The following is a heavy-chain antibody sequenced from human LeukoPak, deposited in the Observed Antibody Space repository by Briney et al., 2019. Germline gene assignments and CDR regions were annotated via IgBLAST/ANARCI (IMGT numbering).Heavy chain of an antibody. CDR2: IIPIFGTA. CDR1: GGTFSSYA. CDR3: ASPPPYYYYYYMDV. J-gene: IGHJ6*03. Sequence: SVKVSCKASGGTFSSYAISWVRQAPGQGLEWMGGIIPIFGTANYAQKFQGRVTITTDESTSTAYMELSSLRSEDTAVYYCASPPPYYYYYYMDVWGKATTVTVSS. V-gene: IGHV1-69*05.